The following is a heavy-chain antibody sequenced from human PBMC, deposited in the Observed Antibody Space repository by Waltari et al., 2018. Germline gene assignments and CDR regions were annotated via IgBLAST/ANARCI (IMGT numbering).Heavy chain of an antibody. Sequence: QESGPGLVKPSETLSLTCTVSGGSISSSSYYWGWIRQPPGKALEWLALIYWNDDKRYSPSLKSRLTITKDTSKNQVVLTMTNMDPVDTATYYCAHRAPPGIAAAPRLFAFDIWGQGTMVTVSS. J-gene: IGHJ3*02. V-gene: IGHV2-5*01. CDR3: AHRAPPGIAAAPRLFAFDI. D-gene: IGHD6-13*01. CDR2: IYWNDDK. CDR1: GGSISSSSYY.